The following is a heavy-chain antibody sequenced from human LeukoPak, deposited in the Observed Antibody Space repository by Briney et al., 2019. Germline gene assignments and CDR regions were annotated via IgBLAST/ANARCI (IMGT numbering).Heavy chain of an antibody. CDR1: GGTFSSYA. Sequence: ASVKVSCKASGGTFSSYAISWVRQAPGQGLEWMGGIIPIFGTANYAQKFQSRVTITADESTSTAYMELSSLRSEDTAVYYCARGVVGATSHFDYWGQGTLVTVSS. CDR2: IIPIFGTA. V-gene: IGHV1-69*01. D-gene: IGHD1-26*01. J-gene: IGHJ4*02. CDR3: ARGVVGATSHFDY.